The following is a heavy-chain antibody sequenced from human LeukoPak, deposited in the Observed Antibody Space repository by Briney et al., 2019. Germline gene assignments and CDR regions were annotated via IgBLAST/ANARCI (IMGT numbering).Heavy chain of an antibody. V-gene: IGHV4-39*01. D-gene: IGHD2-2*01. CDR1: GGSISSSSYY. J-gene: IGHJ6*03. CDR3: ARLYGYCSSTSCEYYYYYYMDV. CDR2: IYYSGST. Sequence: PSETLSLTCTVSGGSISSSSYYWGWIRRPPGKGLEWIGSIYYSGSTYYNPSLKSRVTISVDTSKNQSSLKLSSVTAADTAVYYCARLYGYCSSTSCEYYYYYYMDVWGKGTTVTVSS.